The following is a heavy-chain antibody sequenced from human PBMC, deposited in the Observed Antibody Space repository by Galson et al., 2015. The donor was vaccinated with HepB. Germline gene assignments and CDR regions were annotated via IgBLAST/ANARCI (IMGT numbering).Heavy chain of an antibody. Sequence: SLRLSCAASGFTFSSYSMNWVRQAPGKGLEWVSSISSSSSYIYYADSVKGRFTISRDNAKNSLYLQMNSLRAEDTAVYYCARKADSSGYFYFDYWGQGTLVTVSS. CDR1: GFTFSSYS. D-gene: IGHD3-22*01. V-gene: IGHV3-21*01. J-gene: IGHJ4*02. CDR3: ARKADSSGYFYFDY. CDR2: ISSSSSYI.